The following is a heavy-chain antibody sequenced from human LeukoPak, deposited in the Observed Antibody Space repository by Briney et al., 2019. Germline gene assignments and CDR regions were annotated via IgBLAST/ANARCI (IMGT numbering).Heavy chain of an antibody. CDR1: GFTFSSYS. V-gene: IGHV3-21*04. Sequence: GGSLRLSCAASGFTFSSYSMNWVRQAPGKGLEWVSSISSSSSYIYYADSVKGRFTISRDNAKNSLYLQMNSLGAEDTALYYCARGSSSWYYFDYWGQGTLVTVSS. CDR3: ARGSSSWYYFDY. D-gene: IGHD6-13*01. CDR2: ISSSSSYI. J-gene: IGHJ4*02.